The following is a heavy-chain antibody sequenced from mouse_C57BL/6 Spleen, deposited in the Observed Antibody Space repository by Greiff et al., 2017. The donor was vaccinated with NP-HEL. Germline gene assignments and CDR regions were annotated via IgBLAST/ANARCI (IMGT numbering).Heavy chain of an antibody. D-gene: IGHD1-1*01. CDR2: IDPEDGET. Sequence: EVKVVESGAELVKPGASVKLSCTASGFNIKDYYMHWVKQRTEQGLEWIGRIDPEDGETKYAPKFQGKATITADTSSNTAYLQLSSLTSEDTAVYYCAREGYYGSSYGAMDYWGQGTSVTVSS. V-gene: IGHV14-2*01. CDR3: AREGYYGSSYGAMDY. CDR1: GFNIKDYY. J-gene: IGHJ4*01.